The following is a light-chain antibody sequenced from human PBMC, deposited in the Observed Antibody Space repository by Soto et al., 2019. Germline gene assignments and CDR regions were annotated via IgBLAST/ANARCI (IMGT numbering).Light chain of an antibody. CDR3: QQYGSSPLT. Sequence: EIVLTQSPGTLSLSPGERATLSCRASQSVSSSDLAWYQQKPGQAPRLLIYGASTRATGIPDRFSGSGSGTDFTLTIIRLEPEDFAVYYCQQYGSSPLTFGGGTKVEIK. CDR1: QSVSSSD. J-gene: IGKJ4*01. V-gene: IGKV3-20*01. CDR2: GAS.